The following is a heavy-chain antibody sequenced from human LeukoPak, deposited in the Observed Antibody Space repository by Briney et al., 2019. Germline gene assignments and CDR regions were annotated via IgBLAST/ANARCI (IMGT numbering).Heavy chain of an antibody. CDR2: VDKRGST. D-gene: IGHD2-2*01. J-gene: IGHJ5*02. CDR3: ARGGSSCYGCHDWFDP. CDR1: GGSIRNYY. Sequence: SETLSLTCSVSGGSIRNYYLSWIRQSPGKGLEWIGNVDKRGSTNYIPSFKSRVIVSSDTSRNEFSLKLNSVTAADTAIYYCARGGSSCYGCHDWFDPWGQGTRVTVSS. V-gene: IGHV4-59*08.